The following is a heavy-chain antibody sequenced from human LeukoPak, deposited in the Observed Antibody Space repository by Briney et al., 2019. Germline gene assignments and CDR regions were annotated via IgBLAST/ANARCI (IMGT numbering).Heavy chain of an antibody. CDR1: GFTFSSYG. V-gene: IGHV3-33*01. CDR3: ARGSSYFDY. CDR2: IWYDGSNK. Sequence: QPGRSLRLSCAASGFTFSSYGLHWVRQAPGKGLEWVAVIWYDGSNKYYADSVKGRFTISRDNSKNTLYLQMNSLRAEDTALYYCARGSSYFDYWGQGTLVTDSS. J-gene: IGHJ4*02.